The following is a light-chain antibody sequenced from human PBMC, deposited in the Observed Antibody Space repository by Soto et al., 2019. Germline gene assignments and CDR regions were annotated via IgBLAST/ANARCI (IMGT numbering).Light chain of an antibody. CDR1: QGISNS. J-gene: IGKJ4*01. CDR2: GVS. V-gene: IGKV3-15*01. Sequence: EIVMTQSPATLSVSPGERATLSCRASQGISNSLAWYQQKPGQAPRLLIYGVSTRATGIPARFSGSGSGTEFTLTISSLQSEDFAVYYCQQYNNWPSLTFGGGTK. CDR3: QQYNNWPSLT.